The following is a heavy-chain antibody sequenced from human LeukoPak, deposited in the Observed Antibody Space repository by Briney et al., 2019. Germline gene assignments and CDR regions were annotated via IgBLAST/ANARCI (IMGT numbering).Heavy chain of an antibody. Sequence: GGSLRLSCAASGFTFSSYAMSWVRQAPGKGLEWVSAISGSGGSTYYADSVKGRFTISRDNSKNTLYLQMNSLRAEDTAVYYCAKDRGYCSSTSCYHNWFDPWGQGALVTVSS. CDR2: ISGSGGST. CDR1: GFTFSSYA. J-gene: IGHJ5*02. CDR3: AKDRGYCSSTSCYHNWFDP. V-gene: IGHV3-23*01. D-gene: IGHD2-2*01.